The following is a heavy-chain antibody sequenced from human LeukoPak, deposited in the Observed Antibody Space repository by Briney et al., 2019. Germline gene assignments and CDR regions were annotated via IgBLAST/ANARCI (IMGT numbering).Heavy chain of an antibody. CDR1: KFTFSSYW. CDR2: IKQDGSVQ. V-gene: IGHV3-7*01. CDR3: TRLQIAVAGPNWFDP. D-gene: IGHD6-19*01. Sequence: PGGSLRLSCAASKFTFSSYWMSWVRQAPGKGLEWVANIKQDGSVQFYMDSLKGRFSVSRDNAKNSLYLQMNGLRVEDTAVYYCTRLQIAVAGPNWFDPWGQGTLVTVFS. J-gene: IGHJ5*02.